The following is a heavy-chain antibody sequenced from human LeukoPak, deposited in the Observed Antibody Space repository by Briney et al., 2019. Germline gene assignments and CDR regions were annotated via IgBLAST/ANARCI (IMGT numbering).Heavy chain of an antibody. CDR1: DDSISDYY. CDR2: IYYSGST. V-gene: IGHV4-59*08. CDR3: ARGMRWLQGALFDY. D-gene: IGHD5-24*01. Sequence: SETLSLTCTVSDDSISDYYRGWIRQPPGKGLEWIGYIYYSGSTNYNPSLKSRVTISVDSSKNQFSLKLSSVTAADTAVYYCARGMRWLQGALFDYWGQGTLVTVSS. J-gene: IGHJ4*02.